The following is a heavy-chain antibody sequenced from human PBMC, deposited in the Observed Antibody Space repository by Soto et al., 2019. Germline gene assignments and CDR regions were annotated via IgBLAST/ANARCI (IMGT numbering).Heavy chain of an antibody. CDR3: AAEDSSSWYSYYGMDV. CDR1: GFTFTSSA. J-gene: IGHJ6*02. CDR2: IVVGSGNT. Sequence: SVKVSCKASGFTFTSSAVQWVRQARGQRLEWIGWIVVGSGNTNYAQKFQERVTITRDMSTSTAYMELSSLRSEDTAVYYCAAEDSSSWYSYYGMDVWGQGTTVTVSS. V-gene: IGHV1-58*01. D-gene: IGHD6-6*01.